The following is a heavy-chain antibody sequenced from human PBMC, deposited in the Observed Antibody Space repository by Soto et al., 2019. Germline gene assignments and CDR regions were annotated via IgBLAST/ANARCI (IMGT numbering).Heavy chain of an antibody. CDR2: IKSKVNGGTT. D-gene: IGHD3-10*01. Sequence: KPGGSLRLSCAGSGFTFSNAWMNWVRQAPGKGLEWLGRIKSKVNGGTTDYAAPVTGRFTISRDDSKNTVYLQMNSLKTEDTAVYYRSTGGYYFDYWGQGTLVTVSS. J-gene: IGHJ4*02. V-gene: IGHV3-15*01. CDR3: STGGYYFDY. CDR1: GFTFSNAW.